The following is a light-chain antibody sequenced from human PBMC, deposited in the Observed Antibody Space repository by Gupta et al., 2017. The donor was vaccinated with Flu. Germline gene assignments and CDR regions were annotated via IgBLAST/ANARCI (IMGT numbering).Light chain of an antibody. CDR3: HQYGSSPDT. CDR1: QSVTSSY. CDR2: GAS. Sequence: ERVTLSCRASQSVTSSYLAWYQQKLGQAPRLLIYGASSRATGIPDKFSGSWSGTDFTLTISRLEPEDFAVYFCHQYGSSPDTFGQGTKLEIK. V-gene: IGKV3-20*01. J-gene: IGKJ2*01.